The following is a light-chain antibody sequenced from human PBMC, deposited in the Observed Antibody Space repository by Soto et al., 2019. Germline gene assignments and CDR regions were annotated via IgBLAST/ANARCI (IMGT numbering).Light chain of an antibody. J-gene: IGLJ2*01. CDR1: SSDVGSYNL. CDR3: CSYAGSTTHVV. Sequence: QSALTQPASVSGSPGQSITVSCTGTSSDVGSYNLVSWYQQHPGKAPKLMIYEDTKRPSGVPNRFSGSKSGNTASLPISGLQAEDEADYYCCSYAGSTTHVVFGGGTKLTVL. V-gene: IGLV2-23*01. CDR2: EDT.